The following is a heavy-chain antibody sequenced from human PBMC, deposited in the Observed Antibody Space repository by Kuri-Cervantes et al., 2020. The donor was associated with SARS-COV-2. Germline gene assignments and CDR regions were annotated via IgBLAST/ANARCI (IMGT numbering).Heavy chain of an antibody. D-gene: IGHD3-10*01. J-gene: IGHJ3*02. V-gene: IGHV3-74*01. CDR1: GFTFSSYW. CDR2: INSDGSST. CDR3: AKERGYGYGFDI. Sequence: GESLKISCAASGFTFSSYWMHWVRQAPGKGLVWVSRINSDGSSTSYADSVKGRFTISRDNAKNSLFLQMNSLRAEDMAMYYCAKERGYGYGFDIWGQGTMVTVSS.